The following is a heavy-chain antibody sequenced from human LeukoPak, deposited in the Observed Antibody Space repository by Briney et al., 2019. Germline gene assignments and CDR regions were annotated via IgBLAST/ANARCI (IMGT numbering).Heavy chain of an antibody. CDR2: ISGSGGRT. J-gene: IGHJ6*02. CDR3: AKVDTAMDNYYYGMDV. D-gene: IGHD5-18*01. Sequence: AGGSLRLSCAASGFTFRSYDMSWVRQAPGKGLEWVSAISGSGGRTYYADSVKGRFNISRDNSKNTLYLQMNNLRAEDTAVYYCAKVDTAMDNYYYGMDVWGQGTTVTVSS. CDR1: GFTFRSYD. V-gene: IGHV3-23*01.